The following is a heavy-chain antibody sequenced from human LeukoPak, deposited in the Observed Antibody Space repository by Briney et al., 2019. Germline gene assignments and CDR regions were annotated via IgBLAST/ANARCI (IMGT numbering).Heavy chain of an antibody. CDR3: ARRLTTEETFDY. Sequence: GESLKISCKGSGYSFTTYWIGWVRQMPGKGLEWMGIIYPGDSDTRYSPSFQGQITISADKSINTAYLQRNSLRASDTAMYYCARRLTTEETFDYWGQGTLVTVSS. J-gene: IGHJ4*02. V-gene: IGHV5-51*01. CDR2: IYPGDSDT. CDR1: GYSFTTYW. D-gene: IGHD1-1*01.